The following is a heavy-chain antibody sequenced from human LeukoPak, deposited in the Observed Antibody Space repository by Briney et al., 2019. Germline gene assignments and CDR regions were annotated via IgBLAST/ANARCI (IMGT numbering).Heavy chain of an antibody. CDR1: GFTFSSYA. V-gene: IGHV3-23*01. J-gene: IGHJ2*01. Sequence: GGSLRLSCAASGFTFSSYAISWVRQAPGKGLEWVSGILFSGVTTYYADSVKGRFTISRDDSKNTLYLQMNRLRAEDTAVYYCAKESGSRPYFDLWGRGTLVTVSS. CDR2: ILFSGVTT. D-gene: IGHD2-15*01. CDR3: AKESGSRPYFDL.